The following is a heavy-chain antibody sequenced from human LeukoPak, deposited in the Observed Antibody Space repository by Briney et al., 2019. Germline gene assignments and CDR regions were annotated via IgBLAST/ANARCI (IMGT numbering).Heavy chain of an antibody. CDR3: ARDRGYSYGSDY. V-gene: IGHV3-74*01. Sequence: PGGSLRLSCAASGFTFSSYWMHWVRQAPGKGVVWVSRINRDGSSTTYADSVKGRFTISRDNAKNTLYLQMNSLRAEDTAVYYCARDRGYSYGSDYWGQGTLVTVSS. CDR1: GFTFSSYW. D-gene: IGHD5-18*01. J-gene: IGHJ4*02. CDR2: INRDGSST.